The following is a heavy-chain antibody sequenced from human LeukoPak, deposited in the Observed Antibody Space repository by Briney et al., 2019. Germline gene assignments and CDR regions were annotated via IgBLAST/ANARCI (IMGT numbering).Heavy chain of an antibody. D-gene: IGHD3-9*01. J-gene: IGHJ4*02. CDR1: GYTLTGYY. V-gene: IGHV1-2*02. Sequence: ASVKVSCKASGYTLTGYYMHWVRQAPGQGLEWMGWINPNSGGTNYAQKFQGRVTMTRDTSITTAYMDLSRLRSDDTAVYYCARQYYDILTDYSLFDYWGQGTLVTVSS. CDR3: ARQYYDILTDYSLFDY. CDR2: INPNSGGT.